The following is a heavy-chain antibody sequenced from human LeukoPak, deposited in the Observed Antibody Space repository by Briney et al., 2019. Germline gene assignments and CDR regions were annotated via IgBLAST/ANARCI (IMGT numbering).Heavy chain of an antibody. CDR2: XKEXGSEK. J-gene: IGHJ4*02. D-gene: IGHD1-26*01. CDR3: VRDLSRSSGTYSPPYFDY. Sequence: GGSLRLSCAASGFTFSNYWMCWVXQAXGXXLXXXXNXKEXGSEKYYVDSVKGRFTISRDNAKSSLYLQMDTLRVDDTAVYYCVRDLSRSSGTYSPPYFDYWGQGTLVTVSS. V-gene: IGHV3-7*01. CDR1: GFTFSNYW.